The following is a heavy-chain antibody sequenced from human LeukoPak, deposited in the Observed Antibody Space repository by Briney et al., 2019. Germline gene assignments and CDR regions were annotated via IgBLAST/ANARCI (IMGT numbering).Heavy chain of an antibody. CDR1: GGSISNYY. D-gene: IGHD3-16*01. CDR3: ARDNPFKYDYVN. V-gene: IGHV4-4*07. J-gene: IGHJ4*02. Sequence: PSETLSLTCTVSGGSISNYYWSWIRQPAGKELEWIGRIYTTGSTNYSPSLKSRVTISADTSKNQFSLKLSSVTAADTAVYYCARDNPFKYDYVNWGQGTLVTVSS. CDR2: IYTTGST.